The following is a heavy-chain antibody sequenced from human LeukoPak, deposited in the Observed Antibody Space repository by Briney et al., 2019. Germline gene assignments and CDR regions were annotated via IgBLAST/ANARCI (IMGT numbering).Heavy chain of an antibody. V-gene: IGHV1-69*13. J-gene: IGHJ4*02. CDR1: GGTFSSYD. D-gene: IGHD4-23*01. Sequence: GASVKVSCKASGGTFSSYDISWVRQAPGQGLEWMGGITPMFGTPNYAQEFQGRVTITADESTSTVYMELSSLRSEDTAVYYCARGWLAETTVVTPYNYWGQGTLVAVSS. CDR2: ITPMFGTP. CDR3: ARGWLAETTVVTPYNY.